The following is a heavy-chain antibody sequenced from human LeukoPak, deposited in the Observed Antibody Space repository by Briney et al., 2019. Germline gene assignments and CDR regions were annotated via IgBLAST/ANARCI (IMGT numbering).Heavy chain of an antibody. CDR1: GGSFSGYY. CDR2: INHSGSA. J-gene: IGHJ3*02. CDR3: ARDDAFDI. V-gene: IGHV4-34*01. Sequence: SETLSLTCAVYGGSFSGYYWSWIRQPPGKGLEWIGEINHSGSANYNPSLKSRVTISVDTSKNQFSLKLSSVTAADTAVYYCARDDAFDIWGQGTMVTVSS.